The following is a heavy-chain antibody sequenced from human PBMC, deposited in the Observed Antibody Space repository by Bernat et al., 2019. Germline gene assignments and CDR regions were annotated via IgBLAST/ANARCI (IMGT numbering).Heavy chain of an antibody. CDR2: ISAYNGNT. CDR1: GYTFTSYG. Sequence: QVQLVQSGAEVKKPGASVKVSCKASGYTFTSYGISWVRQAPGQGLEWMGWISAYNGNTNYATKLQGRVTMTTDKSTSTAFMELRGLRSDDTAVYYCARDLSGSYYKRYNWFDPWGQGTLVTVSS. J-gene: IGHJ5*02. V-gene: IGHV1-18*01. D-gene: IGHD3-10*01. CDR3: ARDLSGSYYKRYNWFDP.